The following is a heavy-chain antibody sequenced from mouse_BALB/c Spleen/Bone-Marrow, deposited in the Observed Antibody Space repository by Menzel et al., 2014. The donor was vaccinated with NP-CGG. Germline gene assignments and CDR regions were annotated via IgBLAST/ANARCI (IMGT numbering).Heavy chain of an antibody. CDR1: GYSITSGYS. CDR2: IHYSGST. Sequence: EVQGVESGPDLVKPSQSLSLTCTVTGYSITSGYSCHWIRQFPGNNLEWMGYIHYSGSTNYNPSLKSRISITRDTSKNQFFLQLNSVTTEDTATYYCARREFAMDYWGQGTSVTVSS. CDR3: ARREFAMDY. J-gene: IGHJ4*01. V-gene: IGHV3-1*02.